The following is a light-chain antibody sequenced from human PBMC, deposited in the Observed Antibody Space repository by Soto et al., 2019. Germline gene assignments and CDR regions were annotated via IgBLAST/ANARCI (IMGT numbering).Light chain of an antibody. V-gene: IGKV3D-15*01. CDR1: QSVSSY. Sequence: EIVLTQSPATLSLSPGERATLSCRASQSVSSYLAWYQQKVGQTPRLLIHGASTRATGIAARFSGSGSGTEFTLTISSLQSEDFAVYDCQQYNNWPWTFGQGTKVDIK. CDR2: GAS. CDR3: QQYNNWPWT. J-gene: IGKJ1*01.